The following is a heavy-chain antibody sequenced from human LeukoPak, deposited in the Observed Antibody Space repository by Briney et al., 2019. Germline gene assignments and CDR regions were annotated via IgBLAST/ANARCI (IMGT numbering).Heavy chain of an antibody. CDR1: GGSISSGSYY. D-gene: IGHD6-6*01. V-gene: IGHV4-61*02. CDR2: IYTSGST. CDR3: ARRTSSSSPLAFDI. Sequence: SHTLSLTCTVSGGSISSGSYYWSWIRQPAGKGLEWIGRIYTSGSTNYNPSLKSRVTISVDTSKNQFSLKLSSVTAADTAVYYCARRTSSSSPLAFDIWGQGTMVTVSS. J-gene: IGHJ3*02.